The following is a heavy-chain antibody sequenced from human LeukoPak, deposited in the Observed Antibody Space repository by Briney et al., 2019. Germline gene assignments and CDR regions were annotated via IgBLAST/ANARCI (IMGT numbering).Heavy chain of an antibody. CDR1: GFTVSSNY. CDR2: IYRGDST. CDR3: ARDSPANWAQFDY. J-gene: IGHJ4*02. V-gene: IGHV3-53*01. D-gene: IGHD7-27*01. Sequence: GGSLRLSCAASGFTVSSNYMSWVRQAPGKGLEWVSIIYRGDSTYYADSVKSRFTISRDNSKNTLYLQMNSLRAEDTAVYYCARDSPANWAQFDYWGQGTLVTVSS.